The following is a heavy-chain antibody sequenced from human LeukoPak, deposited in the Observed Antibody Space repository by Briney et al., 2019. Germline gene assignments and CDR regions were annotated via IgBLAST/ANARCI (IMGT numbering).Heavy chain of an antibody. CDR1: GDSISVYY. J-gene: IGHJ6*03. Sequence: SETLSLTCTVSGDSISVYYWTWIRQPAGKGLEWIGRIYTSGSANYNPSLKSRVTMSVDTSKNQFSLRLTSVTAADTAVYYCARGSDLRYYMDVWGKGTTVTVSS. V-gene: IGHV4-4*07. CDR2: IYTSGSA. CDR3: ARGSDLRYYMDV.